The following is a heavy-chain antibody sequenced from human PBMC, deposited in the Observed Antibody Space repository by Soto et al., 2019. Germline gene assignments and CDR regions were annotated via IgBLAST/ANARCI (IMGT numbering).Heavy chain of an antibody. CDR3: AREQVAGTTPYYYYYMDV. Sequence: GGSLRLSCAASGFTFSSYDMHWVRQAPGKGLEWVAVISYDGSNKYYADSVKGRFTISRDNSKNTLYLQMNSLRAEDTAVYYCAREQVAGTTPYYYYYMDVWGKGTTVTVSS. V-gene: IGHV3-30*03. J-gene: IGHJ6*03. CDR1: GFTFSSYD. D-gene: IGHD1-7*01. CDR2: ISYDGSNK.